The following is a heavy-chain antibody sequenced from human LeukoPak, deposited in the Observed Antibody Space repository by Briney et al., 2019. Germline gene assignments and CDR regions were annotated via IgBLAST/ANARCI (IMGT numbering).Heavy chain of an antibody. CDR1: GYTFTGYY. D-gene: IGHD4-17*01. CDR3: ARQTTVTKRGGFDY. Sequence: ASVKVSCKASGYTFTGYYMHWVRQAPGQGLEWMGWINPNSGGTNYAQKFQGWVTMTRDTSISTAYMELSRLRSDDTAVYYCARQTTVTKRGGFDYWGQGTLVTVSS. V-gene: IGHV1-2*04. J-gene: IGHJ4*02. CDR2: INPNSGGT.